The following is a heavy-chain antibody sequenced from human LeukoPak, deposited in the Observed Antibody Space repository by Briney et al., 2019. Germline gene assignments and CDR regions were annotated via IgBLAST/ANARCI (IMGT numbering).Heavy chain of an antibody. D-gene: IGHD2-2*01. CDR1: GGSISSYY. CDR2: IYYSGST. V-gene: IGHV4-59*01. J-gene: IGHJ6*03. CDR3: ARTISCSSTSCYWYYYYYMDV. Sequence: SSETLSLTCTVSGGSISSYYWSWIRQPPGKGLEWIGYIYYSGSTNYNPSLKSRVTISVDTSKNQFSLKLSSVTAADTAVYYCARTISCSSTSCYWYYYYYMDVWGKGTTVTVSS.